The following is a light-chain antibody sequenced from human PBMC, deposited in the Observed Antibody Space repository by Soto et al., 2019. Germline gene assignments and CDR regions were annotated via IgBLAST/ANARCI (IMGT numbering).Light chain of an antibody. Sequence: DIVMTQSPDSLAVSLGERATINCKSSQSVLYSSNNKNYLAWYRQKPGQPPKLLIYWASIRESGVPDRISGSGSGTDFTLTISSLQAEDVAFYYCQQYYSTPPYTFGQGTKLEIK. CDR3: QQYYSTPPYT. J-gene: IGKJ2*01. CDR1: QSVLYSSNNKNY. V-gene: IGKV4-1*01. CDR2: WAS.